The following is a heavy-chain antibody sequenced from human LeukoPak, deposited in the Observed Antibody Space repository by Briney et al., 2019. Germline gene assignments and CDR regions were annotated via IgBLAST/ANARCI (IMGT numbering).Heavy chain of an antibody. V-gene: IGHV4-39*01. Sequence: PSETLSLTCTVSGGSISSSSYYWGWIRQPPGKGLEWIGSIYYSGSTYYNPSLKGRVTISVDTSKNQFSLKLSSVTAAVTAVYYCARSFYDFWSGSPGYYFDYWGQGTLVTVSS. D-gene: IGHD3-3*01. CDR3: ARSFYDFWSGSPGYYFDY. CDR1: GGSISSSSYY. CDR2: IYYSGST. J-gene: IGHJ4*02.